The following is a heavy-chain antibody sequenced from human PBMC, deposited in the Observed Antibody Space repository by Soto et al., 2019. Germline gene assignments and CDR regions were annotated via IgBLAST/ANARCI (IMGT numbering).Heavy chain of an antibody. J-gene: IGHJ6*02. CDR1: GGSFSGYY. D-gene: IGHD6-6*01. V-gene: IGHV4-34*01. CDR3: ARGSIAARPIHYYYYGMDV. CDR2: INHSGST. Sequence: QVQLQQWGAGLLKPSETLSLTCAVYGGSFSGYYWSWIRQPPGKGLEWIGEINHSGSTNYNPSLKSRVTISVDTSKSQFSLKLSSVTAADTAVYYCARGSIAARPIHYYYYGMDVWGQGTTVTVSS.